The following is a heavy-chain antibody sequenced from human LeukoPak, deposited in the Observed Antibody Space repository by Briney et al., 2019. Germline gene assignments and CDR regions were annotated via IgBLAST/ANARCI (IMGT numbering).Heavy chain of an antibody. D-gene: IGHD1-26*01. J-gene: IGHJ4*02. V-gene: IGHV1-69*05. CDR2: IIPIFGTA. CDR3: ARAHKVGATPPDY. CDR1: GGTFSSYA. Sequence: ASVKVSCKASGGTFSSYAISWVRQAPGQGLEWMGGIIPIFGTANYAQKFQGRVTITTDESTSTAYMELSSLRSEDTAVYYCARAHKVGATPPDYWGEGTLVTVSS.